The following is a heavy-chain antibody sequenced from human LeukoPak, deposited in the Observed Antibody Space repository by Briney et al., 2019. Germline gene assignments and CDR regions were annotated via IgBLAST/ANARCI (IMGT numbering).Heavy chain of an antibody. CDR1: GGSISSSSYY. CDR2: IYYSGGT. CDR3: ARGYSGSQGWFDP. J-gene: IGHJ5*02. V-gene: IGHV4-39*07. Sequence: SETLSLTCTVSGGSISSSSYYWGWIRQPPGKGLEWIGSIYYSGGTYYNPSLKSRVTISVDTSKNQFSLKLSSVTAADTAVYYCARGYSGSQGWFDPWGQGTLVTVSS. D-gene: IGHD1-26*01.